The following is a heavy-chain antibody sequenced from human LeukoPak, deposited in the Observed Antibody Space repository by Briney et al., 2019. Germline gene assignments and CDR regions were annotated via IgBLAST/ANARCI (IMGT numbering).Heavy chain of an antibody. CDR3: ARGYCSGGSCYRAFDA. CDR2: INLDGTER. CDR1: GFTFSYFW. J-gene: IGHJ5*02. V-gene: IGHV3-7*02. D-gene: IGHD2-15*01. Sequence: PGGSLRLSCAASGFTFSYFWMSWVRQAPGKGLEWVANINLDGTERHYVDSVKGRFTISRDNANNSLSLQVNSLRVEDTAVYYCARGYCSGGSCYRAFDAWGQGILVTVSA.